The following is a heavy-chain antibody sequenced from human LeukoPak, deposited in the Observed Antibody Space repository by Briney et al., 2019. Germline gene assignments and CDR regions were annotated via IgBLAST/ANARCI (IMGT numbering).Heavy chain of an antibody. V-gene: IGHV4-34*01. CDR2: INHSGST. Sequence: SETLSLTCAVYGGSFSGYYWSWIRQPPGKGLEWIGEINHSGSTNYNPSLRSRVTISVDTSKNQFSLKLSSVTAADTAVYYCARVTEGDGYNSDYWGQGTLVTVSS. CDR1: GGSFSGYY. J-gene: IGHJ4*02. CDR3: ARVTEGDGYNSDY. D-gene: IGHD5-24*01.